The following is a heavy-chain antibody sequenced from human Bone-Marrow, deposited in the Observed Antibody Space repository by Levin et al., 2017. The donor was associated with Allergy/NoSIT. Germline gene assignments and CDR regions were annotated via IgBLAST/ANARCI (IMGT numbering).Heavy chain of an antibody. V-gene: IGHV3-23*01. D-gene: IGHD6-6*01. CDR3: ARVQTPKLVQDALDL. CDR2: ISGSGYSQ. Sequence: GGSLRLSCVGSGFTFRNHALTWVRRAPGRGLEWVSSISGSGYSQDYAESVKGRPTISRDNSKNTMSMEMNSLRAEDTAVYFCARVQTPKLVQDALDLWGHGTVVIVSS. J-gene: IGHJ3*01. CDR1: GFTFRNHA.